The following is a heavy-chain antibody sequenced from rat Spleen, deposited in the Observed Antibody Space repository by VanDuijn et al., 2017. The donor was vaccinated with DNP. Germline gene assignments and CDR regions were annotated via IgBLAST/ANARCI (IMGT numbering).Heavy chain of an antibody. CDR2: IRYDGGYT. J-gene: IGHJ2*01. Sequence: EVQLVESGGGLVQPGRSLKLSCTASGFTFSDFNMAWVRQAPKKGLEWVAYIRYDGGYTKYGDSVKGRFTISRDNAKNTLYLQMNSLRSEDMATYYCARWNSGHFDYWGQGVMVPVSS. D-gene: IGHD4-3*01. V-gene: IGHV5-22*01. CDR3: ARWNSGHFDY. CDR1: GFTFSDFN.